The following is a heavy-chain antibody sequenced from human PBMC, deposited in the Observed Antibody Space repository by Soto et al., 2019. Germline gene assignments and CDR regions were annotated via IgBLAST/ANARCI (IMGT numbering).Heavy chain of an antibody. CDR1: GFSLSTSEVG. D-gene: IGHD2-15*01. CDR2: IYWDDDK. J-gene: IGHJ5*02. CDR3: AHRRADCSGGTCYHWFDP. V-gene: IGHV2-5*02. Sequence: QITLRESGPTLVKPTQTLTLTCTFSGFSLSTSEVGVGWIRQPPGKALEWLGFIYWDDDKHYSSSLKSRLTITKDTSNNQVVLTMIDMDPVDTATYYCAHRRADCSGGTCYHWFDPWGQGTLVTVSS.